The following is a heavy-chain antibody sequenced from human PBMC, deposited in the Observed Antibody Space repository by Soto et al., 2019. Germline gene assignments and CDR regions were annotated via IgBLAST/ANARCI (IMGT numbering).Heavy chain of an antibody. CDR3: AKDRRYSGYYFDY. CDR1: GFTFRSYA. D-gene: IGHD5-12*01. Sequence: GGSLRLSCAASGFTFRSYAMSWVRQAPGKGLEWVSTISDSGGSTYYADSVKGRFTISRDNSKNTLYLQMNSLRAEDTAVYYCAKDRRYSGYYFDYWGQGTLVTVSS. J-gene: IGHJ4*02. V-gene: IGHV3-23*01. CDR2: ISDSGGST.